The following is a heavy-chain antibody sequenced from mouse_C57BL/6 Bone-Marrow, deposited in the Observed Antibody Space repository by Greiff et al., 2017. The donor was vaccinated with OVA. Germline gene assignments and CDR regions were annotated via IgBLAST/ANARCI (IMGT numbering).Heavy chain of an antibody. D-gene: IGHD2-5*01. CDR1: GYTFTDYY. J-gene: IGHJ3*01. CDR2: INPNNGGT. CDR3: ARSEGYYSNAWFAY. Sequence: EVQLQQPGPELVKPGASVKISCKASGYTFTDYYMNWVKQSHGKSLEWIGDINPNNGGTSYNQKFKGKATLTVDKSSSTAYMELRSLTSEDSAVYYCARSEGYYSNAWFAYWGQGTLVTVSA. V-gene: IGHV1-26*01.